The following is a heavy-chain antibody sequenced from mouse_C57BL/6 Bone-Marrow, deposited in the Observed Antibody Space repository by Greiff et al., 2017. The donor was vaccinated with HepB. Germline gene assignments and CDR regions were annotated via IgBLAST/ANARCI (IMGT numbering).Heavy chain of an antibody. J-gene: IGHJ2*01. CDR2: SYPGIGST. D-gene: IGHD2-4*01. CDR1: GYTFTSYW. V-gene: IGHV1-55*01. Sequence: QVQLQQPGAELVKPGASVKMSCKASGYTFTSYWITWVKQRPGQGLEWIGDSYPGIGSTNYNEKFKSKATLTVDTSSSTAYMQLSSLTSEDSAVYYCARSGDYEGLYYFDYWGQGTTLTVSS. CDR3: ARSGDYEGLYYFDY.